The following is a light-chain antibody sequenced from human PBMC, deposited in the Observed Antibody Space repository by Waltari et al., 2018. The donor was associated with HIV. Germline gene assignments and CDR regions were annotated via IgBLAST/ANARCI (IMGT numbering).Light chain of an antibody. CDR1: RSNLGSNV. V-gene: IGLV1-44*01. J-gene: IGLJ2*01. Sequence: QSALTQPPSESGTPGQRVTISCSGTRSNLGSNVVHWYHVLPNTAPKLLIYKNNQRPSGVPDRFSGSKSGTSASLAISGLHSEDEADYYCAAWDDNLNALFGGGTKLTVL. CDR2: KNN. CDR3: AAWDDNLNAL.